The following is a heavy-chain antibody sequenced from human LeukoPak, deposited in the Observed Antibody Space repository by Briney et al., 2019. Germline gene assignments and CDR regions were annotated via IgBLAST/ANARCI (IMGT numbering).Heavy chain of an antibody. CDR2: ISSSSSYI. J-gene: IGHJ6*03. Sequence: GGSLRLSCAASGFTFSSYSMNWVRQAPGKGLEWVSSISSSSSYIYYADSVKGRFTISRDNAKNSLYLQMNSLRAEDTAVYYCARDREDYYDFWSGSGYYYYMDVWGKGTTVTVSS. CDR1: GFTFSSYS. V-gene: IGHV3-21*01. D-gene: IGHD3-3*01. CDR3: ARDREDYYDFWSGSGYYYYMDV.